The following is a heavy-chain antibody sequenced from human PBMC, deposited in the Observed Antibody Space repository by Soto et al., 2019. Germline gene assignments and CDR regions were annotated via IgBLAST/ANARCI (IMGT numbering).Heavy chain of an antibody. V-gene: IGHV3-73*01. D-gene: IGHD2-8*01. Sequence: GGSLRLSCAASGFSFSDSAMHWVRQAPGKGLEWIARLRSGANNYLTAYPASVTGRFTISRDDSKNTTYLQMDGLTSDDTAMYFCARGGGMVFNYFWGQGIRCTVAS. CDR3: ARGGGMVFNYF. CDR1: GFSFSDSA. CDR2: LRSGANNYLT. J-gene: IGHJ4*02.